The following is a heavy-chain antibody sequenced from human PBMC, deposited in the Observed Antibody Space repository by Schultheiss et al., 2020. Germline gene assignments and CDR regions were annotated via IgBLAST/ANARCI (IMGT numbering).Heavy chain of an antibody. D-gene: IGHD4-11*01. CDR2: IYYSGST. J-gene: IGHJ4*02. CDR1: GGSISSYY. Sequence: SQTLSLTCTVSGGSISSYYWSWIRQPPGKGLEWIGYIYYSGSTNYNPSLKSRVTISVDTSKNQFSLKLSSVTAADTAMYYCARRRDYSNYGHPTTNYYFDYWGQGTLVTVSS. V-gene: IGHV4-59*01. CDR3: ARRRDYSNYGHPTTNYYFDY.